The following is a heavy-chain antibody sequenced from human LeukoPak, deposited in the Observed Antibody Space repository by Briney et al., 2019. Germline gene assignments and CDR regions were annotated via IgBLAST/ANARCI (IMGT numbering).Heavy chain of an antibody. CDR2: INHSGST. CDR3: ARGGGKGIAAAPLNY. V-gene: IGHV4-34*01. Sequence: PSETLSPTCAVYGGSFSGYYWSWIRQPPGKGLEWIGEINHSGSTNYNPSLKSRVTISVDTSKNQFSLKLSSVTAADTAVYYCARGGGKGIAAAPLNYWGQGTLVTVSS. D-gene: IGHD6-13*01. J-gene: IGHJ4*02. CDR1: GGSFSGYY.